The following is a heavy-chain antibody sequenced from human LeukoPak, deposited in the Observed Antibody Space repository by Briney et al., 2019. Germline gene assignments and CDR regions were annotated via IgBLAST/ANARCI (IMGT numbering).Heavy chain of an antibody. Sequence: PGGSLRLSCAASGFTFSSYGMHWVRQAPGKGLEWVAVIWYDGSNKYHADSVKGRFTISRDNSKNTLYLQMNSLRAEDTAVYYCARAMVRGVLPYYYYMDVWGKGTTVTVSS. V-gene: IGHV3-33*01. CDR2: IWYDGSNK. CDR1: GFTFSSYG. D-gene: IGHD3-10*01. CDR3: ARAMVRGVLPYYYYMDV. J-gene: IGHJ6*03.